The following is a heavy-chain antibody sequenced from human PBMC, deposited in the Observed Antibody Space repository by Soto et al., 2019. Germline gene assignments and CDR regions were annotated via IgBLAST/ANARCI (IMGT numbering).Heavy chain of an antibody. CDR2: IYYTGST. CDR3: ATSYGNAWYTY. D-gene: IGHD6-13*01. J-gene: IGHJ4*02. Sequence: SETLSLTCTVSGGSISSSSYYWGWIRQHPGKGLEWIGYIYYTGSTYYNPSLKSRVTISVDRSKNQFTLQLTSVTAEDTAVYYCATSYGNAWYTYWGQGTQVTVSS. CDR1: GGSISSSSYY. V-gene: IGHV4-61*05.